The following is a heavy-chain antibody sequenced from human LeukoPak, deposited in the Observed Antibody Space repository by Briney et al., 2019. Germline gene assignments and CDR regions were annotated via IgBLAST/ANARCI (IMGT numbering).Heavy chain of an antibody. Sequence: SGTLSLTCAVSGGSISSSNWWSWVRQPPGKGLEWIGEIYHSGSTNYNPSLKSRVTISVDTSKNQFSLKLSSVTAADTAVYYCAAQIAARNYYYYMDVWGKGTTVTVSS. CDR2: IYHSGST. D-gene: IGHD6-6*01. CDR1: GGSISSSNW. J-gene: IGHJ6*03. V-gene: IGHV4-4*02. CDR3: AAQIAARNYYYYMDV.